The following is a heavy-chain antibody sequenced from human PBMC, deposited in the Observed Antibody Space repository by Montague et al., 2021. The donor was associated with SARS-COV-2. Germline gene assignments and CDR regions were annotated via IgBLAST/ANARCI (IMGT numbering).Heavy chain of an antibody. CDR3: ARFPTSYYYDSKAAPATPDAFDI. CDR1: GGSIGSYY. V-gene: IGHV4-59*08. D-gene: IGHD3-22*01. CDR2: IHYSGST. Sequence: SETLSLTCSVSGGSIGSYYWSWLRQPPGKGLEWIGHIHYSGSTYYNPSLKSRVTISVDTSKNQFSLKLSSVTAADTAVYYCARFPTSYYYDSKAAPATPDAFDIWGQGTMVTVSS. J-gene: IGHJ3*02.